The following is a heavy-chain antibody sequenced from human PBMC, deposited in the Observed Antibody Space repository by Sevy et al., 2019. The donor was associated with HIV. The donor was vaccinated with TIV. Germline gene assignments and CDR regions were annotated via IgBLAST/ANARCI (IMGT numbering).Heavy chain of an antibody. V-gene: IGHV3-7*01. D-gene: IGHD1-1*01. CDR3: AREGGTNFVTGYFDY. J-gene: IGHJ4*02. CDR2: IKQDGSEI. Sequence: GGSLRLSCAASGFTFSSHWMSWVRQAPGKGLEWVANIKQDGSEIYYVDSVKGRFSISRDNAKNSLFLQMNSVRAEDTAVYYCAREGGTNFVTGYFDYWGQGTLVTVSS. CDR1: GFTFSSHW.